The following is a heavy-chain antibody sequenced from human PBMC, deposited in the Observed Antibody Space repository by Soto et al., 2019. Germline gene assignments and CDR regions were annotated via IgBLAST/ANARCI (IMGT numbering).Heavy chain of an antibody. CDR2: IYYSGST. V-gene: IGHV4-59*01. D-gene: IGHD3-22*01. J-gene: IGHJ6*03. CDR1: GGSISSYY. CDR3: ARHPYEDYYYYYMDV. Sequence: SETLSLTCTVSGGSISSYYWSWIRQPPGKGLEWIGYIYYSGSTNYNPSLKSRVTISVDTSKNQFSLKLSSVTAADTAVYYCARHPYEDYYYYYMDVWGKGTTVTVSS.